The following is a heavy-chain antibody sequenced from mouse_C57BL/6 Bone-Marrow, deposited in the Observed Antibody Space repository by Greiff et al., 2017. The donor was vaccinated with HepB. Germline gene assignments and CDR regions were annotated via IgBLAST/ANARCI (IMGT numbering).Heavy chain of an antibody. Sequence: ESGPGLVKPSQSLSLTCSVTGYSITSGYYWNWIRQFPGNKLEWMGYISYDGSNYYNPSLKNRIPITRDTSKNQFFLKLNSVTTEDTATYYCARDPYDGDYVGYFDVWGTGTTVTVSS. CDR1: GYSITSGYY. CDR2: ISYDGSN. V-gene: IGHV3-6*01. D-gene: IGHD2-3*01. J-gene: IGHJ1*03. CDR3: ARDPYDGDYVGYFDV.